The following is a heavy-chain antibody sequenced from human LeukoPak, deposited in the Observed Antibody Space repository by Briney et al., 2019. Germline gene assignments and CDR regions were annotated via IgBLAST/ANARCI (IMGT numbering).Heavy chain of an antibody. CDR1: GFTFDDYA. CDR2: ISWNSGRI. Sequence: GGSLRLSCAASGFTFDDYAMHWVRQAPGKGLEWVSGISWNSGRIGYADSVKGRFTISRDNAKNSLYLQMNSLRTEDMALYYYVKDISTKYYDSSGYSAGLDYWGQGTLVTVSS. D-gene: IGHD3-22*01. CDR3: VKDISTKYYDSSGYSAGLDY. V-gene: IGHV3-9*03. J-gene: IGHJ4*02.